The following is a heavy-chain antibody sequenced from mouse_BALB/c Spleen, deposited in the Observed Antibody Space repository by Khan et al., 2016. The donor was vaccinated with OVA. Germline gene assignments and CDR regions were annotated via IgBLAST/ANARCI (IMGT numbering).Heavy chain of an antibody. V-gene: IGHV1-20*02. J-gene: IGHJ4*01. D-gene: IGHD1-1*02. Sequence: IQLVQSGPELVKPGASVKISCKASGYSFTGYFMNWVIQSHGKSLEWIGRINPYNGDTFYNQKFKGKATLTVDKSSSTAHMELRSLASEDSAVYYCARSYDCYAMDYWGQGTSVTVSS. CDR2: INPYNGDT. CDR1: GYSFTGYF. CDR3: ARSYDCYAMDY.